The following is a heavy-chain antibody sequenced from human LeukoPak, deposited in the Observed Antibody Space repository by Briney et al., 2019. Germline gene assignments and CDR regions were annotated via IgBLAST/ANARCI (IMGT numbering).Heavy chain of an antibody. CDR2: LNHGRST. D-gene: IGHD3-10*01. J-gene: IGHJ4*02. CDR3: ARAPPRVLVPAYRYFDY. Sequence: SEALFLTCAGYGGSFRCYYLGWIRQPPGTGLEGIGELNHGRSTNSNPSLKRRVTISVHTSNNQFSLKLSSVTAADTAVYYCARAPPRVLVPAYRYFDYWGQGTLVTVSS. V-gene: IGHV4-34*01. CDR1: GGSFRCYY.